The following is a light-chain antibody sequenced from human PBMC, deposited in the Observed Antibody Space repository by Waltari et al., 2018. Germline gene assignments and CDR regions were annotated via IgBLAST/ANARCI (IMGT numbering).Light chain of an antibody. Sequence: SYELTQPLSVSVALGQTARITCGGNNIGSKNVHWYQQKPGQAPVLVTYRDSNRPSGIPKLVSGSDSGNTATLTISRAQAGDEADYYCQVWDRSTVVFGGGTKLTVL. CDR2: RDS. CDR1: NIGSKN. J-gene: IGLJ2*01. CDR3: QVWDRSTVV. V-gene: IGLV3-9*01.